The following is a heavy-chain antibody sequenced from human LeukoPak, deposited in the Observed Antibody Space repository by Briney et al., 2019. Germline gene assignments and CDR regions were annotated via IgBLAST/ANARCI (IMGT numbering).Heavy chain of an antibody. CDR2: MNPNSGNT. V-gene: IGHV1-8*01. J-gene: IGHJ5*02. CDR3: ARSPAQIKSITMTVVVRFDP. Sequence: ASVKVSCKASGYTFTSYDINWVRQATGQGLEWMGWMNPNSGNTGYAQKFQGGVTMTRNTSISTAYMELSSLRSEDTAVYYCARSPAQIKSITMTVVVRFDPWGQGTLVTVSS. D-gene: IGHD3-22*01. CDR1: GYTFTSYD.